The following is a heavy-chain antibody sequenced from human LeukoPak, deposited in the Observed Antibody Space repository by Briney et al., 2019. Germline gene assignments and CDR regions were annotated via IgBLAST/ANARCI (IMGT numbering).Heavy chain of an antibody. CDR2: IHYSGST. V-gene: IGHV4-59*01. Sequence: PSETLSLTCTVSGGSISSYYWSWIRQPPGKGLEWIGYIHYSGSTNYNPSLKSRVTISVDTSKNQFSLKLSSVTAADTAAYFCARGGVLKSVDNWGQGTLVTVSS. J-gene: IGHJ4*02. CDR1: GGSISSYY. D-gene: IGHD3-16*01. CDR3: ARGGVLKSVDN.